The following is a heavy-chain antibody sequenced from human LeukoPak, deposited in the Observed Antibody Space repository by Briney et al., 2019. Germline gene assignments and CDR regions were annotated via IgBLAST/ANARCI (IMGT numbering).Heavy chain of an antibody. CDR3: IPPAAGLRRTISTEYFQH. Sequence: SGGSLRLSCAASGFTSSSYEMNWVRQAPGKGLEWVSYISSSGSTIYYADSVKGRFTISRDNANKSLYLRMSSLRVEDTAIYYCIPPAAGLRRTISTEYFQHWGQGALVTVSS. CDR1: GFTSSSYE. CDR2: ISSSGSTI. J-gene: IGHJ1*01. V-gene: IGHV3-48*03. D-gene: IGHD6-13*01.